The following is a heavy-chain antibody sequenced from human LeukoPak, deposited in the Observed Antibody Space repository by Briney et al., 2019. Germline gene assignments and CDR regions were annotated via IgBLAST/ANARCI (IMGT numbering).Heavy chain of an antibody. CDR3: AKDPPGAGPDFDC. CDR1: GFTFSSYT. J-gene: IGHJ4*02. Sequence: PGGSLRLSCATSGFTFSSYTMNWVRQAPGKGLDRVSGISGSDGSTYYADSVRGRFTISRDNSKNTLYLQMNSLRVEDTAVYYCAKDPPGAGPDFDCWGQGTLVTVSS. V-gene: IGHV3-23*01. D-gene: IGHD6-19*01. CDR2: ISGSDGST.